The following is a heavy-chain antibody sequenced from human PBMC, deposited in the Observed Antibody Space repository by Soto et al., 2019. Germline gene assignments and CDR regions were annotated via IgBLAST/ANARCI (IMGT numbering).Heavy chain of an antibody. CDR1: GFTFSSYA. CDR3: ARLRLSPQYGMDV. D-gene: IGHD3-10*01. J-gene: IGHJ6*02. V-gene: IGHV3-30-3*01. Sequence: GGSLRLSCAASGFTFSSYAMHWVRQAPGKGLEWVAVISYDGSNKYYADSVKGRFTISRDNSKNTLYLQMNSLRAEDTAVYYCARLRLSPQYGMDVWGQGTTVTVSS. CDR2: ISYDGSNK.